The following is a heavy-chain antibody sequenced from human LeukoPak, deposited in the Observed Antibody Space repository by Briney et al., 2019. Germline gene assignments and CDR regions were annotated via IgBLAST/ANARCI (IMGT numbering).Heavy chain of an antibody. CDR2: MNPNSGNT. J-gene: IGHJ5*02. CDR3: ARGGYCSGGSCYSSWFDP. CDR1: GYTFTSYD. V-gene: IGHV1-8*01. Sequence: ASVKVSCKASGYTFTSYDINWVRQATGQGLERMGWMNPNSGNTGYAQKFQGRVTMTRNTSISTAYMELSSLRSEDTAVYYCARGGYCSGGSCYSSWFDPWGQGTLVTVSS. D-gene: IGHD2-15*01.